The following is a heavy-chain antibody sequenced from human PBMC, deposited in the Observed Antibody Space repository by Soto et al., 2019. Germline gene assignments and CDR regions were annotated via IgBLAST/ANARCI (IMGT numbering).Heavy chain of an antibody. CDR2: IIPIFGTA. J-gene: IGHJ6*02. CDR3: ASSAMDHYYYGMDV. Sequence: QVQLVQSGAEVKKPGSSVKVSCKASGGTFSSYAISWVRQAHGQGLEWMGGIIPIFGTANYAQKFQGRVTITADQSTITAYMELSSLRSEDTAVYYCASSAMDHYYYGMDVWGQGTTVTVSS. D-gene: IGHD5-18*01. CDR1: GGTFSSYA. V-gene: IGHV1-69*12.